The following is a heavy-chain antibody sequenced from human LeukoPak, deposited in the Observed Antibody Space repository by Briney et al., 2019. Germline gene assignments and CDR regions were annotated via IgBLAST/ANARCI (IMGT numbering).Heavy chain of an antibody. V-gene: IGHV4-4*07. CDR2: MYTSGST. J-gene: IGHJ5*02. CDR3: ARDKVWNYWFDP. D-gene: IGHD1-7*01. Sequence: SVTLSLTCTVSGGSISSYYWSWIRQPAGKGLEWIGRMYTSGSTNYNPSLKSRVTMSLDTSKNQFSLKLSSVTAADTAVYYCARDKVWNYWFDPWGQGTLVTVSS. CDR1: GGSISSYY.